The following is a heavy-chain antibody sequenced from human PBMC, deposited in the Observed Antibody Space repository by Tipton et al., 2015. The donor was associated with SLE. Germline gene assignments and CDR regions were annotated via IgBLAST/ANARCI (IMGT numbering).Heavy chain of an antibody. J-gene: IGHJ3*02. CDR2: SRNKANSYTT. Sequence: SLRLSCAASGFIFSDHYMDWVRQAPGNGLEWVGRSRNKANSYTTEYAASVKGRFIISRDDSENSLYLQMNSLKTEDTAVYYCATALGLGVDAFNIWGQGTMVTVSS. CDR3: ATALGLGVDAFNI. D-gene: IGHD3-16*01. V-gene: IGHV3-72*01. CDR1: GFIFSDHY.